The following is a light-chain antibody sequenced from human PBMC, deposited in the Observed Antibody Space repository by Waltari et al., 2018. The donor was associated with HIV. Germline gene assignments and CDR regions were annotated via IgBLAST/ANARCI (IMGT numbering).Light chain of an antibody. V-gene: IGLV1-44*01. CDR1: SSNIGSNT. CDR2: SNN. J-gene: IGLJ1*01. CDR3: AAWDDSLHGYV. Sequence: QSVLPQPPSASGTPGQRVTIPCPGSSSNIGSNTVNWYQLLPGTAPTHRIYSNNLRPSGVPDRFSGSKSGTSASLAISGLQSEDEADYYCAAWDDSLHGYVFGTGTKVSVL.